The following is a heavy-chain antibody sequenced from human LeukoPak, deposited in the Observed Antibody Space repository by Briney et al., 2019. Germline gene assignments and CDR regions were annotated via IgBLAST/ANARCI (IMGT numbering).Heavy chain of an antibody. Sequence: ASAKVSCKASGYTFTSYAMHWVRQAPGQRLEWMGWINAGNGNTKYSQKFQGRVTITRDTSASTAYMELSSLRSEDTAVYYCARVSCSSTSCYMGNWFDPWGQGTLVTVSS. CDR1: GYTFTSYA. D-gene: IGHD2-2*02. CDR3: ARVSCSSTSCYMGNWFDP. CDR2: INAGNGNT. V-gene: IGHV1-3*01. J-gene: IGHJ5*02.